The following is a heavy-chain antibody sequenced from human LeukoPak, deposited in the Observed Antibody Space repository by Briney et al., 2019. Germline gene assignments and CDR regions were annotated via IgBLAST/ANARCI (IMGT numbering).Heavy chain of an antibody. V-gene: IGHV4-34*01. CDR1: GGSFSGYY. J-gene: IGHJ4*02. Sequence: PSVTLSLTCAVYGGSFSGYYWSWIRQPPGKGPEWIGEINHSGSTNYNPSLKSRVTISVDTSKNQFSLKLSSVTAADTAVYYCARQGYWGQGTLVTVSS. CDR2: INHSGST. CDR3: ARQGY.